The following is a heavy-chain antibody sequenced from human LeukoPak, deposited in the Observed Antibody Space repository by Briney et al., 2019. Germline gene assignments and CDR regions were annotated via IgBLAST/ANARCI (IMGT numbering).Heavy chain of an antibody. CDR3: ARGKVGSGSYLRRRFDY. J-gene: IGHJ4*02. CDR2: INHSGST. Sequence: SETLSLTCAVYGGSFSGYYWSWIRQPPGKGLEWIGEINHSGSTNYNPSLKSRVTISVDTSKNQFSLKLSSVTAADTAVYYCARGKVGSGSYLRRRFDYWGQGTLVTVSS. V-gene: IGHV4-34*01. D-gene: IGHD3-10*01. CDR1: GGSFSGYY.